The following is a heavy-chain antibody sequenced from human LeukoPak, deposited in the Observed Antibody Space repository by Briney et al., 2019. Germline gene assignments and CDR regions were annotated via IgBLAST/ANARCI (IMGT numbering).Heavy chain of an antibody. V-gene: IGHV4-4*07. CDR2: IYTSGTT. J-gene: IGHJ4*02. D-gene: IGHD3-10*01. CDR3: ARGSHYGSGRPFDY. Sequence: PSETLSLTCTVSGDSMSSHYWSWIRQPAGKGLEWIGRIYTSGTTSYNPSLKSRVTMSVDTSKNQFSLKLNSVTATDTAVYYCARGSHYGSGRPFDYWGQGTLVTVSS. CDR1: GDSMSSHY.